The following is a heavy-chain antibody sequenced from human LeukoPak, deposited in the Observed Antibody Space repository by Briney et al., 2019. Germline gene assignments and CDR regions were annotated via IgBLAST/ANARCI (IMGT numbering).Heavy chain of an antibody. V-gene: IGHV1-46*03. CDR2: INPSGGST. CDR1: GYTFTSYY. CDR3: AMPLGGGYYFDY. D-gene: IGHD3-16*01. Sequence: ASVKVSCKASGYTFTSYYMHWVRQAPGQGLEWMGIINPSGGSTGYAQKFQGRVTMTRDTSTSTVYMELSSLRSEDTAVYYCAMPLGGGYYFDYWGQGTLVTVSS. J-gene: IGHJ4*02.